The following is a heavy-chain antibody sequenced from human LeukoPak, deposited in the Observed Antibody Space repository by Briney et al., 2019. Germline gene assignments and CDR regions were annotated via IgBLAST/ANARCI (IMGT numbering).Heavy chain of an antibody. CDR3: ARGDYDRNWFDP. J-gene: IGHJ5*02. D-gene: IGHD5-12*01. CDR1: GDSISSYY. V-gene: IGHV4-59*01. CDR2: IYYSGSP. Sequence: SETLSLTCTVSGDSISSYYWSWIRQPPGKGVEWIGYIYYSGSPNYNPSLKSRVTISIDTSKNQVSLKLSSVTAADTAVYYCARGDYDRNWFDPWGQGTLVTVSS.